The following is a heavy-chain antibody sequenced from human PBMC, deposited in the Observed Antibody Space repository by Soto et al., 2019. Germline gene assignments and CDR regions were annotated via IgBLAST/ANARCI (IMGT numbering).Heavy chain of an antibody. J-gene: IGHJ5*02. CDR3: ARFITWFDP. V-gene: IGHV4-39*01. Sequence: SETLSLTCTVSGGSISRSSYYWGWIRQPPGKGLEWIGSIYYSGSTYYNPSLKSRVTISVDTSKNQFSLKLSSVTAADTAVYYCARFITWFDPWGQGTLVTVSS. CDR1: GGSISRSSYY. CDR2: IYYSGST. D-gene: IGHD1-20*01.